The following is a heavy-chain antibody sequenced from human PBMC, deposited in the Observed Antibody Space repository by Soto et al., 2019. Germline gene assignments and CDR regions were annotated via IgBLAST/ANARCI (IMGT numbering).Heavy chain of an antibody. CDR2: IYYSGST. CDR1: GGSISSSSYY. D-gene: IGHD4-17*01. Sequence: SETLSLTCTVSGGSISSSSYYWGWIRQPPGKGLEWIGSIYYSGSTYYNPSLKSRVTISVDTSKNQFSLKLSSVTAADTAVYYCTGDYEGKVVDYWGQGTLVTVSS. V-gene: IGHV4-39*01. CDR3: TGDYEGKVVDY. J-gene: IGHJ4*02.